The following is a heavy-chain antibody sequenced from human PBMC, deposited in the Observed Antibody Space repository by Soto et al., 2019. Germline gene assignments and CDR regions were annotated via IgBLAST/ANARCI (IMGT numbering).Heavy chain of an antibody. CDR2: IGSNGGST. J-gene: IGHJ6*02. Sequence: PGGSLRLSCSASGFTFSSYAMHWVRQAPGKGLEYVSAIGSNGGSTYYADSVKGRFTISRDNSKNTLYLQMSSLRAEDTAVYYCVKEAYSSGWRYYSYFYGIDVWDQGTTVTVSS. V-gene: IGHV3-64D*06. CDR3: VKEAYSSGWRYYSYFYGIDV. CDR1: GFTFSSYA. D-gene: IGHD6-19*01.